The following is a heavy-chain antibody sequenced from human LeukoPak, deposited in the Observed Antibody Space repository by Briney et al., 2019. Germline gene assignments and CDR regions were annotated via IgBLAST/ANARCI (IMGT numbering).Heavy chain of an antibody. Sequence: GASVKVSCKASGGTFSSYAISWVRQAPGQGLEWMGGIIPIFGTANYAQKFQGRVTITTDESTSTAYMELSSLRSEDTAVYYCARNGYNDREFDYWGQGTLVTVSS. J-gene: IGHJ4*02. V-gene: IGHV1-69*05. CDR1: GGTFSSYA. CDR2: IIPIFGTA. D-gene: IGHD5-24*01. CDR3: ARNGYNDREFDY.